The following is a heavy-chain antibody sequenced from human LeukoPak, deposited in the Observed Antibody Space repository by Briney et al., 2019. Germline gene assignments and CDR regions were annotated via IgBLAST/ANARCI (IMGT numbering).Heavy chain of an antibody. CDR1: GGSISSYY. J-gene: IGHJ4*02. V-gene: IGHV4-59*01. D-gene: IGHD3-22*01. Sequence: SETLSLTCTVSGGSISSYYWSWIRQPPGKGLEWIGYIYYSGSTNYNPSLKSRVTISVDTSKNQFSLKLSSVTAADTAVYYCARETIGYQSYWGQGTLVTVSS. CDR3: ARETIGYQSY. CDR2: IYYSGST.